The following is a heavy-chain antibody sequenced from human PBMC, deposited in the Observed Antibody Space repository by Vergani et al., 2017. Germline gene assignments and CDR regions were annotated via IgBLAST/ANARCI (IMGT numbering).Heavy chain of an antibody. CDR1: GFTFSSYA. CDR3: AKRGNYYDSSGYPYYFDY. D-gene: IGHD3-22*01. Sequence: EEQLLESGGGLVQPGGSLRLSCAASGFTFSSYAMSWVRQAPGKGLEWVSAISGSGGSTYYADSVKGRFTISRDNSKNTLYLQMNSLRAEDTAVYYCAKRGNYYDSSGYPYYFDYWGQGTLVTVSS. CDR2: ISGSGGST. V-gene: IGHV3-23*01. J-gene: IGHJ4*02.